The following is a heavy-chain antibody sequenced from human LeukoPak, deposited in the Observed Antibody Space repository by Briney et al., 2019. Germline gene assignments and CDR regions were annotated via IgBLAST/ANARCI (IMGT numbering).Heavy chain of an antibody. CDR2: MFYSGNT. D-gene: IGHD2-21*01. CDR1: GGSIISSSYY. J-gene: IGHJ4*02. V-gene: IGHV4-39*01. Sequence: SETLSLTCGVSGGSIISSSYYWGWIRQPPGKGLEWIASMFYSGNTYYNPSLMSRVTMSVDTTENQFSLKLSSVTAADTAVYYCARHVVGNYDLLSFDYWGQGSLVTVSS. CDR3: ARHVVGNYDLLSFDY.